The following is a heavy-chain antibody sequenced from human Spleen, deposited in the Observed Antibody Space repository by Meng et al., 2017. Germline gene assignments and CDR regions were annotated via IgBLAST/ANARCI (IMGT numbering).Heavy chain of an antibody. V-gene: IGHV1-2*06. Sequence: ASVKVSCKASGYTFPDYYLHWVRRAPGQGLEWMGRINPKSGDTHYAQKFQGRVTMTGDTSISTAYMELGGLRSDDTAMYYCARDEDISAAGKLFGDYWGQGTLVTVSS. D-gene: IGHD6-13*01. CDR1: GYTFPDYY. J-gene: IGHJ4*02. CDR2: INPKSGDT. CDR3: ARDEDISAAGKLFGDY.